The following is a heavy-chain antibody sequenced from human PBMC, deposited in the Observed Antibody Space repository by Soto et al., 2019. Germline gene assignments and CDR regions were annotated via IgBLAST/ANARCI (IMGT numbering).Heavy chain of an antibody. CDR3: ANSPLYYDILTGYYN. J-gene: IGHJ4*02. CDR2: ISYDGSNK. Sequence: GGSLRLSCAASGFTFSSYGMHWVRQAPGKGLEWVAVISYDGSNKYYADSVKGRFTISRDNSKNTLYLQMNSLRAEDTAVYYCANSPLYYDILTGYYNWGQGTLVTVSS. D-gene: IGHD3-9*01. CDR1: GFTFSSYG. V-gene: IGHV3-30*18.